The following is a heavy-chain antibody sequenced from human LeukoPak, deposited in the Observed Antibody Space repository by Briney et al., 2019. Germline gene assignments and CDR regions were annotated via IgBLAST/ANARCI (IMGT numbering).Heavy chain of an antibody. J-gene: IGHJ4*02. CDR3: ATSLTALDY. V-gene: IGHV3-48*04. Sequence: GSLRLSCAVSGIRFSTSTMNWVRQAPGKGLEFVAHISSISGATHYAGSVEGRFTVSRDNAKDSLFLQMNSLTAEDTAVYYCATSLTALDYWGQGIRVTVSS. D-gene: IGHD2-21*02. CDR1: GIRFSTST. CDR2: ISSISGAT.